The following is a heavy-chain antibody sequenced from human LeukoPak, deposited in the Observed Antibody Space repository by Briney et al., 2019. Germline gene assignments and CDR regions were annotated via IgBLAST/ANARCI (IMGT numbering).Heavy chain of an antibody. J-gene: IGHJ5*02. D-gene: IGHD3-10*01. CDR2: INPNSGGT. V-gene: IGHV1-2*02. CDR3: ARPRAMVRGVIAGHWFDP. Sequence: ASVKVSCKASGHTFTGYYMHWVRQAPGQGLEWMGWINPNSGGTNYAQKFQGRVTMTRDTSISTAYMELSRLRSDDTAVYYCARPRAMVRGVIAGHWFDPWGQGTLVTISS. CDR1: GHTFTGYY.